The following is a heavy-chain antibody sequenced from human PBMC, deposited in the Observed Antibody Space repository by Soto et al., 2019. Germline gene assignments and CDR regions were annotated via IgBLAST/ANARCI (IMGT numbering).Heavy chain of an antibody. CDR1: GFTFSNAW. V-gene: IGHV3-15*07. CDR3: TTGLYTTGGVDP. CDR2: IKRKNVEGTI. J-gene: IGHJ5*02. Sequence: EVQLVESGGGLVKPGGSLRLSCAASGFTFSNAWMNWVRQAPGKGLEWVGRIKRKNVEGTIDYAEPVKGRFANSRDDAKHTLSLQMNRLETQDTAVYYCTTGLYTTGGVDPWGRGTLVPVSP. D-gene: IGHD2-8*02.